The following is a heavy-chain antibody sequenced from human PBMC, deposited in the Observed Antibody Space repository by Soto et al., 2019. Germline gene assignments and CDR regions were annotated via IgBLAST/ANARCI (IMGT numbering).Heavy chain of an antibody. CDR1: GFTFSSYA. D-gene: IGHD3-3*01. CDR2: ISYDGSNK. CDR3: ARITGDYDFWSGDLRSYYYYGMDV. J-gene: IGHJ6*02. V-gene: IGHV3-30-3*01. Sequence: QPGGSLRLSCAASGFTFSSYAMHWVRQAPGKGLEWVAVISYDGSNKYYADSVKGRFTISRDNSKNTLYLQMNSLRAEDTAVYYCARITGDYDFWSGDLRSYYYYGMDVWGQGTTVTVSS.